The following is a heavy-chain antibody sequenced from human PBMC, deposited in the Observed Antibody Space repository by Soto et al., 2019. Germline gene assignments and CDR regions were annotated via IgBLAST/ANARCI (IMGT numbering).Heavy chain of an antibody. Sequence: QVQLQESGPGLVKPSETLSLTCTVSGGSISSYYWSWIRQPPGKGLEWIGYIYYGGSTNYNPSLKSRVTISVDTSKNQFSMKLSSVTAAETAVYYCARRWGDAFDIWGQGTMVTVSS. CDR1: GGSISSYY. V-gene: IGHV4-59*08. J-gene: IGHJ3*02. CDR3: ARRWGDAFDI. D-gene: IGHD3-16*01. CDR2: IYYGGST.